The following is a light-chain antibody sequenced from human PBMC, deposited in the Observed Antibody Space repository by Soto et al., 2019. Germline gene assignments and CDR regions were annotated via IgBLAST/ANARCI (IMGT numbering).Light chain of an antibody. CDR2: GAS. V-gene: IGKV3-20*01. J-gene: IGKJ1*01. CDR3: QQSYSTPPT. Sequence: EIVLTQSPGTLSLSPGERATLSCRASQSVSSSYLAWYQQKPGQAHRLLIYGASSRATGIPDRFSGSGSGTDFILTIRSLQPEDFATYYCQQSYSTPPTFGQGTKVDIK. CDR1: QSVSSSY.